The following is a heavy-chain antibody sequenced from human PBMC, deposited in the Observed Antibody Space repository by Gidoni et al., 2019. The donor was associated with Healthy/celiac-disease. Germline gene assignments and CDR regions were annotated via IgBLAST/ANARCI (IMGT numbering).Heavy chain of an antibody. Sequence: EVQLLESGGGLVQPGGALRRSCAPAGFTFSSYAMSWVRQAPGKGLEWVSAISGSGGSTYYADSVKGRFTISRDNSKNTLYLQMNSLRAEDTAVYYCAKDLTPLTRGGNDYWGQGTLVTVSS. D-gene: IGHD2-21*02. V-gene: IGHV3-23*01. CDR2: ISGSGGST. CDR3: AKDLTPLTRGGNDY. J-gene: IGHJ4*02. CDR1: GFTFSSYA.